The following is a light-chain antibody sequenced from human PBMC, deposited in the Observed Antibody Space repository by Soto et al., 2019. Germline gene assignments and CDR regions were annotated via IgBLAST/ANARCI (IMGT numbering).Light chain of an antibody. CDR2: GNN. J-gene: IGLJ1*01. CDR3: QSYDSSLRGYV. Sequence: QSVLTQPPSVSGAPGPRVTISCTGGSSNIGAGNDAQWYQQLPGTAPKLLIFGNNNRPSGVPDRFSGSKSGTSASLAISGLQAEDEADYYCQSYDSSLRGYVFGTGTKVTV. CDR1: SSNIGAGND. V-gene: IGLV1-40*01.